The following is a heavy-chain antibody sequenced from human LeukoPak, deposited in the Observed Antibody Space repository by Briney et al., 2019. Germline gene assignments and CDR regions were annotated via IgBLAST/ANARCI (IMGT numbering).Heavy chain of an antibody. CDR2: IRYDGNNK. CDR3: ARVWTSAFDI. J-gene: IGHJ3*02. CDR1: GFPFSDYV. Sequence: GGSLRLSCAASGFPFSDYVMHWVRQAPGKGLEWVAVIRYDGNNKYYADSVKGRFTISRDNSKNMLYLQMSSLRAEDTAVYYCARVWTSAFDIWGQGTMVTVSS. V-gene: IGHV3-33*01. D-gene: IGHD3/OR15-3a*01.